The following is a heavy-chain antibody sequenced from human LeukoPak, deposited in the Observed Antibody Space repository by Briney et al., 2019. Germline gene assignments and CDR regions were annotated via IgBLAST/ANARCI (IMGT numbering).Heavy chain of an antibody. CDR3: AKRYGDSTGWFFDF. V-gene: IGHV3-23*01. D-gene: IGHD6-13*01. CDR1: RYSFDSYA. Sequence: PGGSLRLSCEGSRYSFDSYAMTWVRQAPGKGLEGVSSINGGGDITYYAESVKGRFTVSRDNSKNTLFLQMNSLRAEDTAVFYCAKRYGDSTGWFFDFWGQGSLVTVSS. J-gene: IGHJ4*02. CDR2: INGGGDIT.